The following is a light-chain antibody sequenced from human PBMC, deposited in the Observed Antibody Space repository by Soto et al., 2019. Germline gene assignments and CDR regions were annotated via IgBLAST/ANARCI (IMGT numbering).Light chain of an antibody. Sequence: EIVMTQSPATLSVSPGQRASLSCRASQSVDSYLVWYQQKPGQAPRLLIFGASNRATGIPPRFSGSGSGTDFTLTISRLDLEDSAFYYCQQYVTSSWTFGQGTKVDIK. CDR1: QSVDSY. J-gene: IGKJ1*01. CDR2: GAS. V-gene: IGKV3D-15*01. CDR3: QQYVTSSWT.